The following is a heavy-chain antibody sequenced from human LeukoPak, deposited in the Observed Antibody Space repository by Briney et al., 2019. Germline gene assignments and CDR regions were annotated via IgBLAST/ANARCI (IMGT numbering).Heavy chain of an antibody. J-gene: IGHJ6*02. D-gene: IGHD3-22*01. V-gene: IGHV1-58*01. CDR1: GFTFTSSA. CDR2: IVVGSGNT. CDR3: AAVAGIVRKLYYYGMDV. Sequence: SVKVSCKASGFTFTSSAVQWVRQARAQRLEWIGWIVVGSGNTNYAQKFQERVTITRDMSTSTAYMELSSLRSEDTAVYYCAAVAGIVRKLYYYGMDVWGQGTTVTVSS.